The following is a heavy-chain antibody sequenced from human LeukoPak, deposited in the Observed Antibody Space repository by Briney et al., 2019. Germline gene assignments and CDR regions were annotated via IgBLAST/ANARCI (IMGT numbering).Heavy chain of an antibody. Sequence: ASVKVSSTASGYTFIAYFIYWVRHAPGQGLEWMGWINPNSGDTNYAQKFKGRVTMTRDTSISAAYMELSSLRFDDTAVYYCSRAADVVLVPTSDDWGQGTLVTVSS. CDR2: INPNSGDT. CDR3: SRAADVVLVPTSDD. CDR1: GYTFIAYF. D-gene: IGHD2-8*02. V-gene: IGHV1-2*02. J-gene: IGHJ4*02.